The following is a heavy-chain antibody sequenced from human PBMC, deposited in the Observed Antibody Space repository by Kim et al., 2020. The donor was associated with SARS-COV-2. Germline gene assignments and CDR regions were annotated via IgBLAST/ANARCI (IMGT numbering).Heavy chain of an antibody. V-gene: IGHV3-33*01. J-gene: IGHJ6*02. Sequence: GGSLRLSCAASGFTFSSYGMHWVRQAPGKGLEWVAVIWYDGSNKYYADSVKGRFTISRDNSKNTLYLQMNSLRAEDTAVYYCARDSTYYDILTGYSHYGMDVWGQGTTVTVSS. D-gene: IGHD3-9*01. CDR2: IWYDGSNK. CDR1: GFTFSSYG. CDR3: ARDSTYYDILTGYSHYGMDV.